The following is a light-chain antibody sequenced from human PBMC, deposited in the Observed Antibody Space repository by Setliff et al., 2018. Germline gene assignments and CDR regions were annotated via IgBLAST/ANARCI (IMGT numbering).Light chain of an antibody. CDR3: SSYAGNYIYV. J-gene: IGLJ1*01. CDR2: EVS. CDR1: SSDVGGYNF. V-gene: IGLV2-8*01. Sequence: QSVLTQPPSASGSPGQSVTISCTGTSSDVGGYNFVAWYQQHPGKAPKLMIYEVSKRPSGVPDRFSGSKSGNTASLTVSGLQAEDEADYYCSSYAGNYIYVFGTGTKAPS.